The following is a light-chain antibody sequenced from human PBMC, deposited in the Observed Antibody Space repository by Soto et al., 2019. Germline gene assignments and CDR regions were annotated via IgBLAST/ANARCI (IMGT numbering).Light chain of an antibody. CDR2: EVT. J-gene: IGLJ1*01. CDR1: SSDVGGYNY. V-gene: IGLV2-14*01. Sequence: QSALTQPASVSGSPGQSITISCTGTSSDVGGYNYVSWYQHHPGKAPKLMIYEVTNRPSGVSNRFSGSKSDNTAYLTISGLQAEDEADYYCSSYTGSSTLYVVGTGTKLAVL. CDR3: SSYTGSSTLYV.